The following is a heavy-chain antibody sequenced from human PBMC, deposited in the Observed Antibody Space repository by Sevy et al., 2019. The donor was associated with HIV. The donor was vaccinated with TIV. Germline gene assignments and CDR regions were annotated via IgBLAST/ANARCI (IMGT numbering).Heavy chain of an antibody. CDR2: ISYDGSNK. D-gene: IGHD6-13*01. V-gene: IGHV3-30*18. CDR1: GFTFSSYG. CDR3: AKDAEQQLIPYYYYYYMDV. Sequence: GGSLRVSCAASGFTFSSYGMHWVRQAPGKGLEWVAVISYDGSNKYYADSVKGRFTISRDNSKNTLYLQMNSLRAEDTAVYYCAKDAEQQLIPYYYYYYMDVWGKGTTVTVSS. J-gene: IGHJ6*03.